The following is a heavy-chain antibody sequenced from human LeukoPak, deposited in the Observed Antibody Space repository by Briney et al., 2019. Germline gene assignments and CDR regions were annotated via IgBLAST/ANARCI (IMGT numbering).Heavy chain of an antibody. CDR3: ARDGTAMVHYYYGMDV. D-gene: IGHD5-18*01. CDR2: IYTSGST. J-gene: IGHJ6*02. Sequence: SETLSLTCTLSGGSISSYYWSWIRQPAGKGLEWIGRIYTSGSTNYNPSLESRVTMSVDTSKNQFSLKLSSVTAADTAVYYCARDGTAMVHYYYGMDVWGQGTTVTVSS. CDR1: GGSISSYY. V-gene: IGHV4-4*07.